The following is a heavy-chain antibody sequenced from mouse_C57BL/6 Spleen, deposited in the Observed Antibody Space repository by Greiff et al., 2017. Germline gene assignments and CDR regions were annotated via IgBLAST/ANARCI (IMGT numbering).Heavy chain of an antibody. D-gene: IGHD1-1*01. CDR1: GYTFTSYG. V-gene: IGHV1-81*01. J-gene: IGHJ3*01. CDR2: IYPRSGNT. Sequence: VQLKESGAELARPGASVKLSCKASGYTFTSYGISWVKQRNGQGLEWIGEIYPRSGNTYYNEKFKGKATLTADKSSSTAYMELRSLTSEDSAVDFCARVTTVVDPFAYWGQGTLVTVSA. CDR3: ARVTTVVDPFAY.